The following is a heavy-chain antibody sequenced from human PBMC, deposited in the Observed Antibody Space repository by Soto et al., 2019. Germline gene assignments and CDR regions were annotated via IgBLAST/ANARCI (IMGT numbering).Heavy chain of an antibody. CDR2: IYGGGAT. CDR1: GFSVSSNY. CDR3: ARGLYDGSAY. J-gene: IGHJ4*02. V-gene: IGHV3-53*01. D-gene: IGHD3-22*01. Sequence: VGSLRLSCAASGFSVSSNYMSWVRQAPGKGLEWVSVIYGGGATYYADSVKGRFTISRDNSKNTVYLQMDTLRAEDTAVYFCARGLYDGSAYWGQGTLVTVSS.